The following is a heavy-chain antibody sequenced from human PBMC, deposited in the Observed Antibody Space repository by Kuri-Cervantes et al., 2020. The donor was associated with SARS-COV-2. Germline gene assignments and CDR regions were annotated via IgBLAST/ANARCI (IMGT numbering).Heavy chain of an antibody. D-gene: IGHD4-17*01. CDR1: GYTFASYG. CDR3: ARGPMTTVTTRPIDY. Sequence: ASVKVSCKASGYTFASYGIGWVRQAPGQGPEWMGWISAYNGNTNYAQKLQGRVTMTTDTSTSTAYMELRSLRSDDTAVYYCARGPMTTVTTRPIDYWGQGTLVTVSS. CDR2: ISAYNGNT. J-gene: IGHJ4*02. V-gene: IGHV1-18*01.